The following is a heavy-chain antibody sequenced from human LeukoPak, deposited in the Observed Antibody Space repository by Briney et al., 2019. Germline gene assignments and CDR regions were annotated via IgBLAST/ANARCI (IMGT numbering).Heavy chain of an antibody. Sequence: ASVKVSCKVSGYTLTELSMHWVRQAPGKGLGWMAGFDPEDGETIYAQKFQGRVTVTEDTSTDTAYMELSSLRSEDTAVYYCAPRSHYYDSSGYYYAFDYWGQGTLVTVSS. D-gene: IGHD3-22*01. CDR2: FDPEDGET. CDR3: APRSHYYDSSGYYYAFDY. V-gene: IGHV1-24*01. CDR1: GYTLTELS. J-gene: IGHJ4*02.